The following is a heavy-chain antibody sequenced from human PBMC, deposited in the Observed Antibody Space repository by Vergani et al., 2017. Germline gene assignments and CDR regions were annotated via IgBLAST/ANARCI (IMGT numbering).Heavy chain of an antibody. CDR3: AKVHGMTTVDY. Sequence: VQLVQSGAEVKKPGSSVKVSCKASGGTFSSYAMSWVRQAPGKGLEWVSAISGSGGSTYYADSVKGRFTISRDNSKNTLYLQMNSLRAEDTAVYYCAKVHGMTTVDYWGQGTLVTVSS. CDR2: ISGSGGST. D-gene: IGHD4-17*01. CDR1: GGTFSSYA. J-gene: IGHJ4*02. V-gene: IGHV3-23*04.